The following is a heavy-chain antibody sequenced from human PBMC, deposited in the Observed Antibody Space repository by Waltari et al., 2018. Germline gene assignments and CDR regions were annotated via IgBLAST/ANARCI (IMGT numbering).Heavy chain of an antibody. V-gene: IGHV4-38-2*02. CDR1: GFFIYTGSY. CDR2: IYHSGST. CDR3: ARAEYYDSSGYYYPEYVYYYYMDV. J-gene: IGHJ6*03. Sequence: QVQLQESGPGLVKPSEPLSLTCTVSGFFIYTGSYCGWVPPPPGRGLEWIGSIYHSGSTYYNPSLKSRVTVSLDPSKNQLSLKLSSVTAADTAVYYCARAEYYDSSGYYYPEYVYYYYMDVWGKGTTVTISS. D-gene: IGHD3-22*01.